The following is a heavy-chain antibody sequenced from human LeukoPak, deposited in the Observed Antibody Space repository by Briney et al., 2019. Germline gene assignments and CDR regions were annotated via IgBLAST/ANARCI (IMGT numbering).Heavy chain of an antibody. J-gene: IGHJ4*02. CDR2: IKQDGSEK. D-gene: IGHD5-12*01. CDR1: GFTFSSYW. CDR3: ARRGSGYEYYFDY. V-gene: IGHV3-7*01. Sequence: PGGSLRLSCAASGFTFSSYWMSWVRQAPGKGLEWVANIKQDGSEKYYVHSVKGRFTISRDNAKNSLYLQMNSLRAEDTAVYYCARRGSGYEYYFDYWGQGTLVTVSS.